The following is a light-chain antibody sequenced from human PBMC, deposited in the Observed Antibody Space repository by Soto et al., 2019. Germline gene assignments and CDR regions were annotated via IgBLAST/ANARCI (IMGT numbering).Light chain of an antibody. CDR1: QRITSNY. V-gene: IGKV3-20*01. J-gene: IGKJ1*01. CDR2: GAS. CDR3: QQYDSSLWT. Sequence: ETVLTQSPGTLSLSPGEGATLSCRASQRITSNYLGWYQQKPGQAPRLLIYGASRRATGIPDRFSGSGSGTDFTLTISRLEPEDFAVYYCQQYDSSLWTFGQGTKVE.